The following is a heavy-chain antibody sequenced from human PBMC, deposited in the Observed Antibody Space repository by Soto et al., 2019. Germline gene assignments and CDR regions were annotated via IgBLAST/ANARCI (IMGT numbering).Heavy chain of an antibody. CDR2: MNPNSGNT. J-gene: IGHJ6*02. CDR3: ARKYYDFWSGYEDLNEHYYYYGMDG. D-gene: IGHD3-3*01. Sequence: ASVKGSCKASGYTFTSYDINWLRQATGQGLEWMGWMNPNSGNTGYAQKFQGRVTMTRNASISTAYMELSSLRSEDTAVYYCARKYYDFWSGYEDLNEHYYYYGMDGWGQGATVTVSS. CDR1: GYTFTSYD. V-gene: IGHV1-8*01.